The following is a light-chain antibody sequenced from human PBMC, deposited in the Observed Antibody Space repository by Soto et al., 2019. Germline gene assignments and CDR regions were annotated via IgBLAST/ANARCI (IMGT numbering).Light chain of an antibody. CDR2: EVN. V-gene: IGLV2-8*01. J-gene: IGLJ2*01. Sequence: QSVLTQPASVSGSPGQSITISCTGTSTDVGSHYLVSWYQQHPGKVPKLMIYEVNKRPSGVPDRFSGSKSGNTASLTVSGLQPEDEADYYCSSYAGSNNLLFGGGTKLTVL. CDR1: STDVGSHYL. CDR3: SSYAGSNNLL.